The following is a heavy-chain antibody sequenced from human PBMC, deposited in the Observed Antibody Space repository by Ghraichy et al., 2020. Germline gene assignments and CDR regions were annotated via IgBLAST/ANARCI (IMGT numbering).Heavy chain of an antibody. CDR2: IYSGGST. V-gene: IGHV3-53*01. CDR3: ARDRIAAGYYYGMDV. D-gene: IGHD6-6*01. J-gene: IGHJ6*02. Sequence: GALRLSCAASGFTVSSNYMSWVRQAPGKGLEWVSVIYSGGSTYYADSVKGRFTISRDNSKNTLYLQRNSLRAEDTAVYYCARDRIAAGYYYGMDVWGQGTTVTVSS. CDR1: GFTVSSNY.